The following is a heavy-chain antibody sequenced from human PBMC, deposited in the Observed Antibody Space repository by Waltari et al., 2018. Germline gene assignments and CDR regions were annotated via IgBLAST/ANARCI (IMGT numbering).Heavy chain of an antibody. J-gene: IGHJ5*02. CDR2: IIPLFGTA. Sequence: QVQLVQSGAEVKKPGSSVKVSCKASGGTFSNYAISWVRQAPGQGLEWMGGIIPLFGTANYPQKFQGRVKITADESTSTAYMELSSLRSEDTAVYFCARLDSVLMVYGDDGGWFDPWGQGTLVTVSS. CDR1: GGTFSNYA. V-gene: IGHV1-69*01. D-gene: IGHD2-8*01. CDR3: ARLDSVLMVYGDDGGWFDP.